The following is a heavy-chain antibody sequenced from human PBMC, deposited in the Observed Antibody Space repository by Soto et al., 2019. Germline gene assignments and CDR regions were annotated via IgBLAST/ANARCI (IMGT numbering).Heavy chain of an antibody. D-gene: IGHD4-17*01. Sequence: EVQLVESGGGLVKPRGSLRLSCAASGFTFSTYTMNWVRQAPGKGLEWVSSISSSSNYIYYADSVKGRFTISRDNPKNSVSLQMNSLRAEDTAVYYCARGYGPPDYWGQGTLVTVSS. CDR3: ARGYGPPDY. V-gene: IGHV3-21*01. CDR1: GFTFSTYT. J-gene: IGHJ4*02. CDR2: ISSSSNYI.